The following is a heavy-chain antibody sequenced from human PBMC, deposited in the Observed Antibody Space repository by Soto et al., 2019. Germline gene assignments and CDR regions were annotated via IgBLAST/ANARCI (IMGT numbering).Heavy chain of an antibody. CDR2: INHSGST. D-gene: IGHD6-6*01. V-gene: IGHV4-34*01. CDR3: ARTRIAARAGYYYMDV. Sequence: SETLSLTCAVYGGSFSGYYWSWIRQPPGKGLEWIGEINHSGSTNYNPSLKSRVTISVDTSKNQFSLKLSSVTAADTAVYYCARTRIAARAGYYYMDVWGKGTTVTVSS. J-gene: IGHJ6*03. CDR1: GGSFSGYY.